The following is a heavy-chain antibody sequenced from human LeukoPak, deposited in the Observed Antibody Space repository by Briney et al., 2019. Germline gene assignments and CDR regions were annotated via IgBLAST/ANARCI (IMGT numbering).Heavy chain of an antibody. Sequence: GGSLRLSCAASGFTLSTGFTFSSYAMNWVRQAPGKGLEWVSAISGGGGSTYYADSVKGRFTISRDNSKNTLYLQLNSLRAEDTAVYYCAKGLRSLGYYYYGMDVWGQGTTVTVSS. J-gene: IGHJ6*02. CDR2: ISGGGGST. V-gene: IGHV3-23*01. CDR3: AKGLRSLGYYYYGMDV. CDR1: GFTLSTGFTFSSYA. D-gene: IGHD1-26*01.